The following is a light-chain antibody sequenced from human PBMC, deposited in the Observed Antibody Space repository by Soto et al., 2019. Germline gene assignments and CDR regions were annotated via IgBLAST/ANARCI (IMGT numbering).Light chain of an antibody. Sequence: DIQMTQSPSAMSASVGDRITITCLASQDIRNYLAWFQQRPGNVPKRLIFSASSLQSGVPSRFSGSGSGTEFTLTINSLQPEDLATYYCLQSYTYPWTFGQGTKVDIK. CDR1: QDIRNY. CDR3: LQSYTYPWT. V-gene: IGKV1-17*03. CDR2: SAS. J-gene: IGKJ1*01.